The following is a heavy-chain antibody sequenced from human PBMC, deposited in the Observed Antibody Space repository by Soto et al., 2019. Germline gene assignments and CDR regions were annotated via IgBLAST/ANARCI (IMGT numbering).Heavy chain of an antibody. Sequence: WIWIRQTPGKGLEWIGEISHSGSTNYNPSLMSRVTMSADTFKKQFSLRLSSVTAADTALYFCARGYESSRRYLPLLDYWGQGTLVTVSS. CDR2: ISHSGST. J-gene: IGHJ4*02. D-gene: IGHD3-22*01. V-gene: IGHV4-34*01. CDR3: ARGYESSRRYLPLLDY.